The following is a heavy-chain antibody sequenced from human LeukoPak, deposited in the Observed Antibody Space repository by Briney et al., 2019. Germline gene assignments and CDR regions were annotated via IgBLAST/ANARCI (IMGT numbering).Heavy chain of an antibody. Sequence: GRCLRLSWAAAGFTFSYYTMHWVRHAPSKGLEWVAVISYDGSNNYYADSLKGRFTISRDNSKNTMYLQMNSLRAEDTAVYYCARDYGAPRYWGQGTLVTVSS. CDR3: ARDYGAPRY. CDR1: GFTFSYYT. V-gene: IGHV3-30-3*01. D-gene: IGHD4-17*01. J-gene: IGHJ4*02. CDR2: ISYDGSNN.